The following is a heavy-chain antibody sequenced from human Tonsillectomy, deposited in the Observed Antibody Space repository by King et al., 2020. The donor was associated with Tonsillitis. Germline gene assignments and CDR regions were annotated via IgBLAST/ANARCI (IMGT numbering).Heavy chain of an antibody. J-gene: IGHJ4*02. CDR1: GGSISSYY. D-gene: IGHD6-13*01. Sequence: VQLQESGPGLVKPSETLSLTFTVSGGSISSYYWSWIRQPPGKGLEWIGYIYYSGSTNYNPSLKSRVTISVDTSKNHFSLKLSSVTAADTAVYYCARGAGYSSSWPYDYWGQGTLVTVSS. V-gene: IGHV4-59*01. CDR2: IYYSGST. CDR3: ARGAGYSSSWPYDY.